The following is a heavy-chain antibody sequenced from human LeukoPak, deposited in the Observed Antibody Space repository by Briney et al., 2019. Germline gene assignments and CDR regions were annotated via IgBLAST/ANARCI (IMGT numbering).Heavy chain of an antibody. D-gene: IGHD6-13*01. CDR1: GIPFSDYY. J-gene: IGHJ4*02. CDR2: ISSSSSYT. Sequence: GGSLRLSCVVSGIPFSDYYMNWIRQAPGKGLEWISYISSSSSYTDYADSVKGRFTISRDNAQNALFLQMNSPRVEDTAVYYCAAGTAADYWGLGTLVTVSS. CDR3: AAGTAADY. V-gene: IGHV3-11*03.